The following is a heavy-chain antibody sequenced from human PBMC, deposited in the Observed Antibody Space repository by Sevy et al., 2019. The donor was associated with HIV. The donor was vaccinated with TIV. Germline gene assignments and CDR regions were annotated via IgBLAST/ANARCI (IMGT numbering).Heavy chain of an antibody. V-gene: IGHV3-7*01. J-gene: IGHJ1*01. CDR1: GLTFSSYW. CDR2: KNQGGSQE. CDR3: ATILPAGVPAEYFQH. D-gene: IGHD2-2*01. Sequence: GGSLILSCAASGLTFSSYWMTWVRQAPGKGLEGVANKNQGGSQEYYVDSVKGRFSISRDNAKNSLYLQINSLRAEDTAVYYCATILPAGVPAEYFQHWGQGTLVTVSS.